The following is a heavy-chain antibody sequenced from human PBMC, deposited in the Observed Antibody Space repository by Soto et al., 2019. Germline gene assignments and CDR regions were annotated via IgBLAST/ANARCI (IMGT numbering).Heavy chain of an antibody. CDR2: INHSGST. D-gene: IGHD3-9*01. V-gene: IGHV4-34*01. CDR1: GGSFSGYY. Sequence: PSETLSLTCAVYGGSFSGYYWSWIRQPPGKGLEWIGEINHSGSTNYNPSLKSRVTISVDTSKNQFSLKLSSVTAADTAVYYCARGSGLPGYYRNYYYGMDVWGQGTKVTVYS. J-gene: IGHJ6*02. CDR3: ARGSGLPGYYRNYYYGMDV.